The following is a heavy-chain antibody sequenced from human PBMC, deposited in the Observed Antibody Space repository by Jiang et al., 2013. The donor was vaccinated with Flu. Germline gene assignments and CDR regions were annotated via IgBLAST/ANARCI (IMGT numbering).Heavy chain of an antibody. CDR2: ISTSSGHT. J-gene: IGHJ4*02. Sequence: GAEVKKPGASVKVFCKASGYAFPSHGVSWVRQAPGQGFEWMGWISTSSGHTNYARDFQGRVSMTTDTSTNTAYMELSSLRSEDTAVYYCARDRAAMVPLLDYWGQGTLVTVSS. V-gene: IGHV1-18*01. CDR1: GYAFPSHG. CDR3: ARDRAAMVPLLDY. D-gene: IGHD5-18*01.